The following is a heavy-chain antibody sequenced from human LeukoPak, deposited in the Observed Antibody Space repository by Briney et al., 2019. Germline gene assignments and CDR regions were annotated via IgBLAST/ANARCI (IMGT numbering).Heavy chain of an antibody. CDR1: GGSNNSYY. J-gene: IGHJ5*02. CDR2: THPSGNT. CDR3: ARKAPKKGWFDP. Sequence: PSGTLSLTCTVSGGSNNSYYWSWIRQPPGKGLECIGYTHPSGNTNYSPSLKSRVTISIDTSRNQFSLKLSSVTAADTAVYYCARKAPKKGWFDPWGQGTLVTVSS. V-gene: IGHV4-4*09.